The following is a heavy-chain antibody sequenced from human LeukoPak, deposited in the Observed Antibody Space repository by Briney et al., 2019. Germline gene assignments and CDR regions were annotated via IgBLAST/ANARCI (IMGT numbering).Heavy chain of an antibody. Sequence: GGSLSLSCAASGFTFSSYEMNWVRQAPGKGLEWVSYISSSGSTIYYADSVKGRFTISRDNAKNSLYLQMNSLRAEDTAVYCCARTVRLRPDYWGQGTLVTVSS. CDR2: ISSSGSTI. V-gene: IGHV3-48*03. CDR1: GFTFSSYE. CDR3: ARTVRLRPDY. J-gene: IGHJ4*02. D-gene: IGHD5-12*01.